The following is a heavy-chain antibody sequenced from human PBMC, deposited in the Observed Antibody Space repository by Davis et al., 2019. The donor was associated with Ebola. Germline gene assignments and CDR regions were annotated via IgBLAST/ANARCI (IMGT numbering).Heavy chain of an antibody. J-gene: IGHJ5*02. CDR1: GYTFTSYG. CDR2: ISAYNGNT. Sequence: ASVKVSCKASGYTFTSYGISWVRQAPGQGLEWMGWISAYNGNTNYAQKLQGRVTMTTDTSTSTAYMELRSLRSEDTAVYYCARDSSSYDKECWFDPWGQGTLVTVSS. V-gene: IGHV1-18*01. CDR3: ARDSSSYDKECWFDP. D-gene: IGHD6-13*01.